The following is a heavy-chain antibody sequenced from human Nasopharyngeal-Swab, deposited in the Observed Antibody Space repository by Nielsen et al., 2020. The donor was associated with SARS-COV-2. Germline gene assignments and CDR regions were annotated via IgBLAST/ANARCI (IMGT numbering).Heavy chain of an antibody. D-gene: IGHD3-22*01. J-gene: IGHJ4*02. CDR3: ARDYYDSSGYYVFDY. V-gene: IGHV1-18*01. Sequence: ASVKVSCKASGYTFTSCGISWVRQAPGQGLEWMGWISAYNGNTNYAQKLQGRVTMTTDTSTSTAYMELRSLRSDDTAVYYCARDYYDSSGYYVFDYWGQGTLVTVSS. CDR2: ISAYNGNT. CDR1: GYTFTSCG.